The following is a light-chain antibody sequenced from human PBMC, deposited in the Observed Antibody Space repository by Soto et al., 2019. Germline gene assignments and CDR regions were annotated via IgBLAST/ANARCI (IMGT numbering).Light chain of an antibody. CDR2: GAS. Sequence: EIVMTQSPATLSVSPGERATHSCRASQSVSSNLAWFQQKPGQAPRLLIYGASTRATGIPARFSGSGSGTEFTLTISSLQSEDFAVYYCQQYNYWPPWTFGQGTKVEIK. V-gene: IGKV3-15*01. J-gene: IGKJ1*01. CDR1: QSVSSN. CDR3: QQYNYWPPWT.